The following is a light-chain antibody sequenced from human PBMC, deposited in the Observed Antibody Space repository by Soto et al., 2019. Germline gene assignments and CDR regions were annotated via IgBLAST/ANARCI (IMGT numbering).Light chain of an antibody. CDR3: TSWDSSLSVVM. CDR1: SSSIGNNY. J-gene: IGLJ3*02. V-gene: IGLV1-51*01. Sequence: QSVLTQPPSVSAAPGQKVTISCSGTSSSIGNNYVSWYQQFPGTAPKLLIYDNNKRHSGIPDRFSGSKSGTSATLGITGLQTGDEADYYSTSWDSSLSVVMFGGGTKLTVL. CDR2: DNN.